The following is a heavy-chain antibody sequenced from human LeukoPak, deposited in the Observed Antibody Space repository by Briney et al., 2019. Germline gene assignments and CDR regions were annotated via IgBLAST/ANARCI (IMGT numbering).Heavy chain of an antibody. D-gene: IGHD6-13*01. V-gene: IGHV4-61*02. Sequence: SQTPSLTCTVSGGSISSGSYYWSWIRQPAGKGLEWIGRIYTSGSTNYNPSLKSRVTISVDTSKNQFSLKLSSVTAADTAVYYCASEGGYSSSWYVNWFDPWGQGTLVTVSS. CDR2: IYTSGST. CDR3: ASEGGYSSSWYVNWFDP. J-gene: IGHJ5*02. CDR1: GGSISSGSYY.